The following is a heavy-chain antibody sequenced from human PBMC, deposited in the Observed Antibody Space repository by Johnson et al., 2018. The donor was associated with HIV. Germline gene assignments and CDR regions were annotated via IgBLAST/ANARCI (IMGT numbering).Heavy chain of an antibody. V-gene: IGHV3-23*04. D-gene: IGHD3-22*01. CDR1: GFTFSSYA. J-gene: IGHJ3*02. CDR2: ISGSGGST. Sequence: QLVESGGGLVQPGGSLRLSCAASGFTFSSYAMSWVRQAPGKGLEWVSAISGSGGSTYYADSVKGRFTISRDNSKNTLYLQMNSLRAEDTAVYYCARAWVNYYDSPDAFDIWGQGTMVTVSS. CDR3: ARAWVNYYDSPDAFDI.